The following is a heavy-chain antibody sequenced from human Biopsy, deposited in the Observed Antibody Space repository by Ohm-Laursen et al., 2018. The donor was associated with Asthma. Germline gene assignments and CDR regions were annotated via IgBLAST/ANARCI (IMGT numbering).Heavy chain of an antibody. CDR3: ARAVDYSHYYGIDV. CDR2: ISVYNGNT. J-gene: IGHJ6*02. CDR1: GYTFNSAG. D-gene: IGHD3-10*01. Sequence: ESSVQLSCTTSGYTFNSAGITCVRQAPGRGLEWMGWISVYNGNTKVAQKLQDRFTMTTDTSTSTAYMELRSLRSDDTAVYFCARAVDYSHYYGIDVWGQGTTVTVS. V-gene: IGHV1-18*01.